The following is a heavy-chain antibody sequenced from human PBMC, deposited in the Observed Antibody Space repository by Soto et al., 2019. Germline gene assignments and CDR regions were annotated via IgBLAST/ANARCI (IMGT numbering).Heavy chain of an antibody. CDR2: ISDSGGRT. CDR3: ARGYCSTTSCPNLSAVDI. CDR1: GFTFSNYV. J-gene: IGHJ3*02. Sequence: SGGSPRLSCAASGFTFSNYVMSWVRQAPGKGLEWVSGISDSGGRTFYPDFVKGRFTISRDNSKNTLYLQMNSLRAEDTALYYCARGYCSTTSCPNLSAVDIWGQGTMVTVSS. D-gene: IGHD2-2*01. V-gene: IGHV3-23*01.